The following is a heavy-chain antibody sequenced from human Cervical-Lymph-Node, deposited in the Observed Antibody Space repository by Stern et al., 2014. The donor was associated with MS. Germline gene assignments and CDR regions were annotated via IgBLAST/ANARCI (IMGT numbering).Heavy chain of an antibody. J-gene: IGHJ6*02. CDR2: INSDGSST. V-gene: IGHV3-74*02. CDR1: GFTLSSYW. D-gene: IGHD1-26*01. CDR3: ARGVRGSYGMDV. Sequence: EVQLVESGGDLLQPGGSLRLSCAASGFTLSSYWMHWVRQAPGKGLVWVSRINSDGSSTSYADSVKGRFTISRDNAKNTVFLQMNSLRAEDTAVYYCARGVRGSYGMDVWGQGTTVTVSS.